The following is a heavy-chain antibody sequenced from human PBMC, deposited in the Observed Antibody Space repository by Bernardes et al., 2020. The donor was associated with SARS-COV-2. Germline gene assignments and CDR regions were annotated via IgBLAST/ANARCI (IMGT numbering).Heavy chain of an antibody. Sequence: GGSLRLSCAASGFTFSSYAMSWVRQAPGKGPEWVSALSGSGGSTYYADSVKGRFTISRDNSKNTLYLQMNSLRAEDTAVYYCAKVPWELREYYFDYWGQGTLVTVSS. CDR3: AKVPWELREYYFDY. CDR2: LSGSGGST. J-gene: IGHJ4*02. V-gene: IGHV3-23*01. CDR1: GFTFSSYA. D-gene: IGHD1-26*01.